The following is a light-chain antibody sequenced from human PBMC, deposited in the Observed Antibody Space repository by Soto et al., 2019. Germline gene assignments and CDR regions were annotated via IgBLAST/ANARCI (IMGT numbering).Light chain of an antibody. J-gene: IGKJ1*01. V-gene: IGKV1-5*01. CDR2: DAS. CDR1: QNIGTS. Sequence: DIQMTQSPSTLSASVGDRVTITCRASQNIGTSLAWYQQTPGKAPKLLISDASTLESGVPSRFGGSGSGTEFTLSVSSLQADDFAAYYCQQYNSYVWPVGQGTKVDIK. CDR3: QQYNSYVWP.